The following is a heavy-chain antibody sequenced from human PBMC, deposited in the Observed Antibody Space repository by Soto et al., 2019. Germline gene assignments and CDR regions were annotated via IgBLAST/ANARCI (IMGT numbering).Heavy chain of an antibody. J-gene: IGHJ4*02. CDR1: GFTYSSFA. V-gene: IGHV3-23*01. Sequence: GGSLRLSCASSGFTYSSFAMSWVRQAPGKGLEWVATISGNGENTHYADSVKGRCTISRDNSEYTVSLLINSLRADDTAVYYCGTTQTPYVRNWSDYWGQGALVTVYS. CDR3: GTTQTPYVRNWSDY. D-gene: IGHD1-1*01. CDR2: ISGNGENT.